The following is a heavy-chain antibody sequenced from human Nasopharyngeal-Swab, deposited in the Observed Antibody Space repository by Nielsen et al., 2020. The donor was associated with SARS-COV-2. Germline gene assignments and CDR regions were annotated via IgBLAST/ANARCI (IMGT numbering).Heavy chain of an antibody. D-gene: IGHD2-15*01. CDR3: STLPLGYCSGVSCLDA. V-gene: IGHV3-23*01. Sequence: GESLPISCAASGFTFSNYAMSWVRQAPGKGLEWVSSIFGSGAITSYADSVKGRFTISRDNSKNTLYLQMDSLRAEDTAVYYCSTLPLGYCSGVSCLDAWGQGTLVTVSS. CDR2: IFGSGAIT. J-gene: IGHJ5*02. CDR1: GFTFSNYA.